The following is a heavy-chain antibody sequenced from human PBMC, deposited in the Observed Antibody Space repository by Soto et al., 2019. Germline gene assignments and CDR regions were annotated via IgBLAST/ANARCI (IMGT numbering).Heavy chain of an antibody. V-gene: IGHV1-58*02. CDR2: IVVGSGNT. D-gene: IGHD4-4*01. Sequence: QMQLVQSGPEVKKPGTSVKVSCKASGFTFTSSAMQWVRQARGQRREWIGWIVVGSGNTNYAQKFQERVTITRDMSTSTAYMELSSLRSEATAVYYCAAATTVAYYYNYMDVWGKGTTVTVSS. CDR1: GFTFTSSA. CDR3: AAATTVAYYYNYMDV. J-gene: IGHJ6*03.